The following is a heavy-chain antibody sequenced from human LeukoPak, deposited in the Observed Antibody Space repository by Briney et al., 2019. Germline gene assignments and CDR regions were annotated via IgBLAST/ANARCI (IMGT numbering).Heavy chain of an antibody. V-gene: IGHV1-2*04. Sequence: ASVKVSCKASGYTFTGYYMHWVRQAPGQGLEWMGWINPNSGGTNYAQKFQGWVTMTRDTSISTAYMELSSLRSEDTAVYYCGCYDAFDIWGQGTMVTVSS. CDR3: GCYDAFDI. D-gene: IGHD6-19*01. CDR1: GYTFTGYY. J-gene: IGHJ3*02. CDR2: INPNSGGT.